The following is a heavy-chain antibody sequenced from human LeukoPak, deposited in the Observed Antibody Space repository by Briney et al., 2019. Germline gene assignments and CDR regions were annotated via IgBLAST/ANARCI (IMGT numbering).Heavy chain of an antibody. Sequence: SETLSLTCTVSGGSISSSSYYWGWIRQPPGRGLEWIGSIYYSGSTYYNPSLKSRVTIPVDTSKNQFSLKLSSVTAADTAVYYCARRSWSVYYYGMDVWGQGTTVTVSS. D-gene: IGHD6-13*01. CDR3: ARRSWSVYYYGMDV. J-gene: IGHJ6*02. V-gene: IGHV4-39*01. CDR1: GGSISSSSYY. CDR2: IYYSGST.